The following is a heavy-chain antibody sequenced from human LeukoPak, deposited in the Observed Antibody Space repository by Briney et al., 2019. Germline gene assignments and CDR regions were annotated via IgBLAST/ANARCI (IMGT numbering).Heavy chain of an antibody. J-gene: IGHJ4*02. V-gene: IGHV3-30*18. D-gene: IGHD2-15*01. Sequence: GGSLRLSCAASGFTFSSYGTHWVRQAPGKGLEWVAVISYDGSNKYYADSVKGRFTISRDNSKNTLYLQMNSLRAEDTAVYYCAKIYCSGGSCYPYYFDYWGQGTLSPSPQ. CDR3: AKIYCSGGSCYPYYFDY. CDR2: ISYDGSNK. CDR1: GFTFSSYG.